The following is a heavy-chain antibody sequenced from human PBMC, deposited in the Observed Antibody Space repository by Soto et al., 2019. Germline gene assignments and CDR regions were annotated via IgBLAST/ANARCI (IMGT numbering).Heavy chain of an antibody. Sequence: ASVKVSCKASGYTFTSHDINWVRQATGQGLEWMGWMNPNSGYTDYAQNFQGRVTLTTDTSISTAYMELSSLTSDDTAVYYCARDMTDNWFDPWGQGTLVTVSS. CDR1: GYTFTSHD. CDR3: ARDMTDNWFDP. J-gene: IGHJ5*02. CDR2: MNPNSGYT. V-gene: IGHV1-8*01.